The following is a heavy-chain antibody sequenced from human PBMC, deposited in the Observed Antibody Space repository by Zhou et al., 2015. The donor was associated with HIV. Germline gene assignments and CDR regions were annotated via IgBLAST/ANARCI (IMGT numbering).Heavy chain of an antibody. Sequence: QVQLVQSGAEVKKPGSSVKVSCKASGGTFSTDGISWVRQAPGQGLEWMGGIIPFSGTVKNAQKFQGRVTITADRSSSTAYMELRSLRFEDTAVYYCARNTGNYNYAFDMWGQGTMLVVSS. D-gene: IGHD1-26*01. V-gene: IGHV1-69*06. CDR1: GGTFSTDG. CDR2: IIPFSGTV. J-gene: IGHJ3*02. CDR3: ARNTGNYNYAFDM.